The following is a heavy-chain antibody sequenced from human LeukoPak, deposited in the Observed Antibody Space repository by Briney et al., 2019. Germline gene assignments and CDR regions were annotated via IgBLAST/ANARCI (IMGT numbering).Heavy chain of an antibody. D-gene: IGHD2-2*01. J-gene: IGHJ4*02. V-gene: IGHV3-43D*04. Sequence: GGSLRLSCAASGFTFDDYAMHWVRQAPGQGLEWFSLISSDSGSTYYADSVKGRFTISTDNTKNSLYLQLNSLRSEDTALYYCAKGMIVVVQPAPFDYWGQGTLVTVSS. CDR3: AKGMIVVVQPAPFDY. CDR1: GFTFDDYA. CDR2: ISSDSGST.